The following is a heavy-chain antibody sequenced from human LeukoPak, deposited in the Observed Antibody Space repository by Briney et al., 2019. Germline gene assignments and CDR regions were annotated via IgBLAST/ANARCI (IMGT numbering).Heavy chain of an antibody. CDR2: IIPIFGTA. D-gene: IGHD6-13*01. J-gene: IGHJ4*02. Sequence: SVKVSCKASGGTFSSYAISWVRQAPGQGLEWMGGIIPIFGTANYAQKFQGRVTITADESTSTVYMELSSLRSEDTAVYYCARDRIAAAGAFDYWGQGTLVTVSS. V-gene: IGHV1-69*01. CDR3: ARDRIAAAGAFDY. CDR1: GGTFSSYA.